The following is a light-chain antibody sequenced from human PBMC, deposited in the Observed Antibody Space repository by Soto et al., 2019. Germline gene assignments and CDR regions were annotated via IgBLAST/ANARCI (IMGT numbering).Light chain of an antibody. V-gene: IGLV2-14*01. CDR3: SSYTSSSTLV. CDR1: TSGVGGYHY. Sequence: QSVLTQPASVSGSPGQSVTISCTGTTSGVGGYHYVSWYQHHPGKAPKLMIYEISTRPSGVSDRFSGSKSGNTASLTISGLQAEDEADYYCSSYTSSSTLVFGTGTKVTVL. CDR2: EIS. J-gene: IGLJ1*01.